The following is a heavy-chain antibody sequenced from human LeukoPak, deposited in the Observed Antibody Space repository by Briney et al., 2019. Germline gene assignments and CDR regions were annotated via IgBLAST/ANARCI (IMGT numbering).Heavy chain of an antibody. CDR2: IKQDGSEK. Sequence: PGGSLRLSCAASGFSFSYFWMSWVRQAPGKGLEWVANIKQDGSEKYYVDSVKGRFTISRDNSKDTLYLQMNSLRAEDTAVYYCAKDCGDTNCYAFAYWGQGTLVTVSS. CDR1: GFSFSYFW. V-gene: IGHV3-7*01. D-gene: IGHD2-2*01. J-gene: IGHJ4*02. CDR3: AKDCGDTNCYAFAY.